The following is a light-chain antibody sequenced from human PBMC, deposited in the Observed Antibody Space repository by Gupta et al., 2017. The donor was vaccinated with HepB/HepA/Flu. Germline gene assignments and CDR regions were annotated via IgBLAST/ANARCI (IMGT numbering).Light chain of an antibody. CDR2: AAS. CDR3: LQDHNYPRT. Sequence: AIQMSQSPSSLSPSVEDRGTITCRASQGIPNDLGWYQQKPGKAPKLLIYAASKLQSGVPSRFSGSGSGTDFTLTISSLQPEDCAIYYCLQDHNYPRTFGEGTKVEIK. CDR1: QGIPND. V-gene: IGKV1-6*01. J-gene: IGKJ4*02.